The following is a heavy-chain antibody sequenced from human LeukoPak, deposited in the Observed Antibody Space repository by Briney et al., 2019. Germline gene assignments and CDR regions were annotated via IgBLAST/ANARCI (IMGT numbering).Heavy chain of an antibody. CDR2: INLNSGGT. CDR1: GYTLTDYY. CDR3: ARDAGYCTGGSCWYFDH. D-gene: IGHD2-15*01. J-gene: IGHJ4*02. Sequence: ASVKVSCKASGYTLTDYYMHWVRQAPGQGLEWMGWINLNSGGTNFAQRFQGRVTMTRDTSISTAYMDLSRLISDDTAVYYCARDAGYCTGGSCWYFDHWGQGTLVTVSS. V-gene: IGHV1-2*02.